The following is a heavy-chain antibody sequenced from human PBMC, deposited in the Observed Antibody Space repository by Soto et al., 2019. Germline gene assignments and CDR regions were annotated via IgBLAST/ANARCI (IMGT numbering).Heavy chain of an antibody. J-gene: IGHJ6*02. CDR2: IFYSGST. V-gene: IGHV4-39*01. Sequence: PSETLSLTCTVSGGSISSSSYYWGWIRQPPGKGLEWIGSIFYSGSTYYNPSLKSRVTISVDTSKNQFSLKLSSVTAADTAVYYCACIFSGGYSYAFYYYDMDAWGQGTTVTV. CDR3: ACIFSGGYSYAFYYYDMDA. D-gene: IGHD5-18*01. CDR1: GGSISSSSYY.